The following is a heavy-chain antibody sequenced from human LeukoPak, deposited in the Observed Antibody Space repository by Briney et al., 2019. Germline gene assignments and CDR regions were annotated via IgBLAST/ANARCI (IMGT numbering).Heavy chain of an antibody. D-gene: IGHD3-10*01. J-gene: IGHJ4*02. Sequence: PSETLSLTCTFSAGSFSPAHWSWIRQPPGKGLEWIGVICDNGNTDYNPSLKSRVTISVDTSKSQFSLKLNSLAAADTAVYYCATGRGPYKTGHWGQGTLVTVSS. CDR3: ATGRGPYKTGH. CDR2: ICDNGNT. CDR1: AGSFSPAH. V-gene: IGHV4-59*03.